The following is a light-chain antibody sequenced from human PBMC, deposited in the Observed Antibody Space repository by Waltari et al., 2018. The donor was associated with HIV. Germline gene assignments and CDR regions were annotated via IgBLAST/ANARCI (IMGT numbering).Light chain of an antibody. Sequence: YELTQPPSVSVSPGQTARITCSGDALPDQFAHWYQQRPGQAPILLIFKDNKRPAGSPWRFSGSSSGTTVTLTISGVQAEDEADYYCQSADSSGALGVFGGGTKLTVL. CDR2: KDN. V-gene: IGLV3-25*03. CDR1: ALPDQF. J-gene: IGLJ2*01. CDR3: QSADSSGALGV.